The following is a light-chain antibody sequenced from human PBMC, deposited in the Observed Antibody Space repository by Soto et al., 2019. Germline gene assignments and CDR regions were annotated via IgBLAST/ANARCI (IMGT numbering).Light chain of an antibody. CDR3: GTWDSSLIALYV. CDR1: SSNIGNNY. J-gene: IGLJ1*01. CDR2: DNN. V-gene: IGLV1-51*01. Sequence: QSVLTQPPSVSAAPGQKVTISCSGSSSNIGNNYVSWYQQLPGTAPKLLIYDNNKRPSGIPDRFSGSKSGTSATLGITGLQTGDEADYYCGTWDSSLIALYVFGTGTKVTVL.